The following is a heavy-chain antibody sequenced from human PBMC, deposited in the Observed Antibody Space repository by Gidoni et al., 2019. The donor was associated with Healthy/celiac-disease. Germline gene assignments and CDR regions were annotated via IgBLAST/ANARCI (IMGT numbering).Heavy chain of an antibody. D-gene: IGHD3-22*01. CDR2: IIPILGIA. CDR3: AREGDSSGSNPFDP. CDR1: GCTFSSYA. J-gene: IGHJ5*02. Sequence: QVQLVQSGAEVKKPGSSLKVSCKASGCTFSSYAISWVRQAPGQGREWMGRIIPILGIANYAQKFQGRVTITADKSTSTAYMELSSLRSEDTAVYYCAREGDSSGSNPFDPWGQGTLVTVSS. V-gene: IGHV1-69*04.